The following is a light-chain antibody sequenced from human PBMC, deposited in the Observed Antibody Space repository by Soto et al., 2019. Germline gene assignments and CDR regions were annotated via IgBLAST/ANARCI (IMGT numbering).Light chain of an antibody. CDR3: QQSYSAPFT. V-gene: IGKV1-39*01. Sequence: DLQMTQSPSSLSASVGDRVTITCRASQSIATYLNWYQQKPGKAPKLLIYAASILQTGGPSRFSGSGSGTDFTLTITGLQPDDFATYCCQQSYSAPFTFGGGTKVDIK. J-gene: IGKJ4*01. CDR2: AAS. CDR1: QSIATY.